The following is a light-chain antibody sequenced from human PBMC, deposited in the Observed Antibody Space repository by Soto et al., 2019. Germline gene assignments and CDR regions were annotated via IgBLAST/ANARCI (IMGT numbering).Light chain of an antibody. CDR1: QGISNY. CDR2: AAS. V-gene: IGKV1-27*01. J-gene: IGKJ3*01. Sequence: DIQMTQSPSSLSASVGDRVTITCRASQGISNYLAWYQQKPGKVPKLLIYAASTLQVGVPSRLSGSGSGTDFTLTIRSLRREDFAISYGQKLNSAPLTFGRGTKVDIQ. CDR3: QKLNSAPLT.